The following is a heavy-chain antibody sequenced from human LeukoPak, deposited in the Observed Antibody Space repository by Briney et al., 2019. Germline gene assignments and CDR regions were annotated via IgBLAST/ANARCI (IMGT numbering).Heavy chain of an antibody. CDR3: ARGARSGGSWNFDY. CDR1: GGSFSGYY. Sequence: PSETLSLTCAAYGGSFSGYYWSWIRQPPGKGLEWIGEINHSGSTNYNPSLKSRVTISVDTSKNQFSLKLSSVTAADTAVYYCARGARSGGSWNFDYWGQGTLVTVSS. J-gene: IGHJ4*02. V-gene: IGHV4-34*01. CDR2: INHSGST. D-gene: IGHD2-15*01.